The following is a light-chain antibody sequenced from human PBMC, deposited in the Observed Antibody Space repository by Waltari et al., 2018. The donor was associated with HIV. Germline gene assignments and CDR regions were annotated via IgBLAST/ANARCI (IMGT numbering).Light chain of an antibody. CDR2: DVS. CDR3: GSYRCSSTRV. CDR1: SSDVGGYNY. Sequence: QSALTQPASVSGSPGQSITISCTGTSSDVGGYNYVSWYQRHQGKAPRLIIFDVSNPPSGVSMRFSGPKSGNRPSLTISGLQPEDEAVYYCGSYRCSSTRVFGGGTTVTVL. J-gene: IGLJ3*02. V-gene: IGLV2-14*03.